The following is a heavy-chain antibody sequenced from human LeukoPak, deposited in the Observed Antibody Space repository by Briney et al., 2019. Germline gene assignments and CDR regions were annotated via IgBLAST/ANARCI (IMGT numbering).Heavy chain of an antibody. CDR2: IYYSGST. V-gene: IGHV4-59*01. J-gene: IGHJ6*02. CDR1: GGSISSYY. Sequence: SETLSLTCTVSGGSISSYYWSWIRQPPGKGLEWIGYIYYSGSTNYNPSLKSRVTISIDTSKNQFSLKLSSVTAADTAVYYCARYPYYYYGMDVWGQGTTVTVSS. CDR3: ARYPYYYYGMDV.